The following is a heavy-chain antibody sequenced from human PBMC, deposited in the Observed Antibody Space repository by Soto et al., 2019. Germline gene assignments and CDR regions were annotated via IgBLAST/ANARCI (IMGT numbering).Heavy chain of an antibody. J-gene: IGHJ1*01. V-gene: IGHV3-33*01. CDR3: ARDLGGNSIQYFQH. Sequence: GGSLRLSCAASGFTFSSYGMHWVRQAPGKGLEWVAVIWYDGSNKYYADSVKGRFTISRDNSKNTLYLQMNSLGAEDTAVYYCARDLGGNSIQYFQHWGQGTLVTVSS. CDR1: GFTFSSYG. D-gene: IGHD2-21*02. CDR2: IWYDGSNK.